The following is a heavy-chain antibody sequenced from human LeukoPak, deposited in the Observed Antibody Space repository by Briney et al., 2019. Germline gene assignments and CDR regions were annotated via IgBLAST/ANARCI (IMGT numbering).Heavy chain of an antibody. Sequence: SETLSLTCAVYGGSFSGYYWSWIRQPPGKGLEWIGEINHSGSTNYNPSLKSRVTISVDTSKNQFSLKLSSVTAADTAVYYCARRRRPVPPFDYWGQGTLVTVSS. CDR2: INHSGST. CDR3: ARRRRPVPPFDY. CDR1: GGSFSGYY. J-gene: IGHJ4*02. D-gene: IGHD1-1*01. V-gene: IGHV4-34*01.